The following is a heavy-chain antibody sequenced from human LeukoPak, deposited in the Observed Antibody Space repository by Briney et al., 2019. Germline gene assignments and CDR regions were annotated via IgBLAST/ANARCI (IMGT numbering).Heavy chain of an antibody. CDR3: ARAMRYYYDSSGLYY. J-gene: IGHJ4*02. V-gene: IGHV4-39*07. Sequence: SETLSLTCTVSGGSISSSSYYWGWIRQPPGKGPEWIGEINHSGSTNYNPSPKSRVTISVDTSKNQFSLKLSSVTAADTAVYYCARAMRYYYDSSGLYYWGQGTLVTVSS. CDR2: INHSGST. CDR1: GGSISSSSYY. D-gene: IGHD3-22*01.